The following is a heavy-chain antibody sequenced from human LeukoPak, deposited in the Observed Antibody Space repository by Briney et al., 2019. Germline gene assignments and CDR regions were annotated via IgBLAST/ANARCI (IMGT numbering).Heavy chain of an antibody. CDR2: VTASDST. CDR1: GFNLRRSA. CDR3: AKGRISEDGLDY. J-gene: IGHJ4*02. Sequence: GGSLRLSCAASGFNLRRSAMTWVRQAPGKGLDWVSSVTASDSTYYADSMKGRFTISRDSSMNTLYLQKNSLRAEDTAVYYCAKGRISEDGLDYWGQGTLVSVSS. V-gene: IGHV3-23*01. D-gene: IGHD6-13*01.